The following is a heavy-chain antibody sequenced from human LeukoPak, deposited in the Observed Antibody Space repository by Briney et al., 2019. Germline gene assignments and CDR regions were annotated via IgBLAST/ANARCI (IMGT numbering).Heavy chain of an antibody. CDR2: IVVGSGNT. V-gene: IGHV1-58*01. CDR3: AAEVDYYDSSGYYSPWYTPER. D-gene: IGHD3-22*01. CDR1: GFTFTSSA. J-gene: IGHJ4*02. Sequence: SVKVACKASGFTFTSSAVQWVRQARGQRLEWIGWIVVGSGNTNYAQKFQERVTITRDMSTSTAYMELSSLRSEDTAVYYCAAEVDYYDSSGYYSPWYTPERWGQGTLVTVSS.